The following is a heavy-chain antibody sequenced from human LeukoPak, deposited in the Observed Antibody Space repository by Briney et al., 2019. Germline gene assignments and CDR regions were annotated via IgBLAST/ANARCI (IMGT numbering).Heavy chain of an antibody. V-gene: IGHV4-39*01. J-gene: IGHJ4*02. D-gene: IGHD1-26*01. CDR3: ARHFQPSSVGAIAV. Sequence: SETLSLTSSVSGGSINSSSYYWGWIRQPPGKGLEWIGTFYYSGSTYYNPSLKSRVTISVDTSKNQFSLNLSSVTAADTAVYYCARHFQPSSVGAIAVWGQGTLVTISS. CDR2: FYYSGST. CDR1: GGSINSSSYY.